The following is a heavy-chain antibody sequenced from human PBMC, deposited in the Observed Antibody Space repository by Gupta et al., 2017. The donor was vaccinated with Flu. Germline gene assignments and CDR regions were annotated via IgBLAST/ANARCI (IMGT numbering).Heavy chain of an antibody. CDR2: INTNTGNP. V-gene: IGHV7-4-1*02. Sequence: QAPGQGLEWMGWINTNTGNPTYAQGFTGRFVFSLDTSVSTAYLQISSLKAEDTAVYYCARESYSVQTIEFDPWGQGTLVTVSS. CDR3: ARESYSVQTIEFDP. D-gene: IGHD5-18*01. J-gene: IGHJ5*02.